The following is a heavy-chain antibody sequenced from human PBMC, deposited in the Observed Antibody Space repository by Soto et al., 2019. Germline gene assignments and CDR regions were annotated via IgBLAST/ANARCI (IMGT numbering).Heavy chain of an antibody. V-gene: IGHV3-23*01. Sequence: GGSLRLSCAASGFTFSSDAMSWVRQAPGKGLEWVSAISGSGGSTYYADSEKGRFTISRDNSKNTLYLQMNSLRAEDTAVYYCAKDRERSYYDSSGYFDYWGQGTLVTVSS. D-gene: IGHD3-22*01. CDR3: AKDRERSYYDSSGYFDY. CDR1: GFTFSSDA. CDR2: ISGSGGST. J-gene: IGHJ4*02.